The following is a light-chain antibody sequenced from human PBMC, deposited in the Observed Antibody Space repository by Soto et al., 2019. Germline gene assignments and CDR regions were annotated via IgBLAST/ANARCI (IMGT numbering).Light chain of an antibody. CDR2: KAS. CDR3: QQYKSYPLT. Sequence: DIQMTQSPSTLSASVLDRVTITFRASQSISSWLAWYQQRPGKAPNLLIYKASTLESGVPSRFSGSGSGTEFTLTISSVQPDDFATYYCQQYKSYPLTFGGGTKVDIK. CDR1: QSISSW. V-gene: IGKV1-5*03. J-gene: IGKJ4*01.